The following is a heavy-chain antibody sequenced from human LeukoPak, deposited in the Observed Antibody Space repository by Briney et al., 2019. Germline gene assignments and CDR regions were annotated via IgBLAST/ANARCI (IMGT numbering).Heavy chain of an antibody. CDR1: GFTFSSYG. CDR2: ISYDGSNK. Sequence: GRSLRLSCAASGFTFSSYGMHWVRQAPGKGLEWVAVISYDGSNKYYADSVKGRFTISRDNSKNTLYLQMNSLRAEDTAVYYCAKDGSMAYYYDSSGYYFDYWGQGTLVTVSS. J-gene: IGHJ4*02. D-gene: IGHD3-22*01. V-gene: IGHV3-30*18. CDR3: AKDGSMAYYYDSSGYYFDY.